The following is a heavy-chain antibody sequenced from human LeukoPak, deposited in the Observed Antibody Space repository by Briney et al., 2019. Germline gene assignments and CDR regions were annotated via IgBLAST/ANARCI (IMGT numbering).Heavy chain of an antibody. J-gene: IGHJ4*02. D-gene: IGHD6-19*01. CDR1: GFTFSSYA. Sequence: PGGSLRLSCAASGFTFSSYAMSWVRQAPGKGLEWVSAISGSGGSTYYADSVKGRFTISRDNSKNTLYLQMNSLRAEDTAVYYCARIAVADPGPAPFDYWGQGTLVTVSS. CDR2: ISGSGGST. V-gene: IGHV3-23*01. CDR3: ARIAVADPGPAPFDY.